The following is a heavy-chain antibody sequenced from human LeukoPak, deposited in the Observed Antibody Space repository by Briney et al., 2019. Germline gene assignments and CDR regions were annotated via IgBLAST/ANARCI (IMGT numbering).Heavy chain of an antibody. Sequence: GGSLRLSCAASGFTFSNYWIHWVRQAPGKGLEWVSGINWNGGSTGYADSVKGRFTISRDNAKNSLYLQMNSLRAEDTALYYCAREGVYSNYVVFYYYMDVWGKGTTVTVSS. J-gene: IGHJ6*03. CDR1: GFTFSNYW. D-gene: IGHD4-11*01. V-gene: IGHV3-20*04. CDR3: AREGVYSNYVVFYYYMDV. CDR2: INWNGGST.